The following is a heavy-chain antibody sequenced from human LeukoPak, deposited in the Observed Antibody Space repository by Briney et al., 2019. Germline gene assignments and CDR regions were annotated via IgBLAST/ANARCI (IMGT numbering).Heavy chain of an antibody. CDR3: SRESGPFCPFGY. V-gene: IGHV4-4*02. Sequence: SGTLSLTCGVSGGSISNTNWWSWVRQPPGQGLEWIGEISLSGLTNYNPSLKSRVTMSLDKSSNQLSLHLTSVTAADTATYFCSRESGPFCPFGYWGQGTLVIVSS. D-gene: IGHD1-26*01. J-gene: IGHJ4*02. CDR2: ISLSGLT. CDR1: GGSISNTNW.